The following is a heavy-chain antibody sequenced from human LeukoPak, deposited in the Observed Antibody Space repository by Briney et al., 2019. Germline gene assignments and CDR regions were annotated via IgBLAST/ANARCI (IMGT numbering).Heavy chain of an antibody. CDR2: INHSGST. D-gene: IGHD1-26*01. CDR1: GGSFSGYY. V-gene: IGHV4-34*01. J-gene: IGHJ4*02. CDR3: AGRPSGSYFGLDY. Sequence: PSETLSLTCAVYGGSFSGYYWTWIRQPPGKGLEWIGEINHSGSTNYNSSLKSRVTISIDTSKNHFSLKLTSVTAADTAVYYCAGRPSGSYFGLDYWGQGTLVTASS.